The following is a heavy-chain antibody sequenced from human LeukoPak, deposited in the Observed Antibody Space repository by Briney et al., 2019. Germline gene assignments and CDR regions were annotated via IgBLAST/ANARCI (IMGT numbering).Heavy chain of an antibody. Sequence: ASVKVSCKASGYTFTGYYMHWVGQAPGQGLEGMGWINPNSGGTNYAQKFQGRVTMTRDTSISTAYMELSRLRPDDTAVYYCARDITTVTTGWYFDLWGRGTLVTVSS. CDR3: ARDITTVTTGWYFDL. CDR1: GYTFTGYY. J-gene: IGHJ2*01. CDR2: INPNSGGT. V-gene: IGHV1-2*02. D-gene: IGHD4-17*01.